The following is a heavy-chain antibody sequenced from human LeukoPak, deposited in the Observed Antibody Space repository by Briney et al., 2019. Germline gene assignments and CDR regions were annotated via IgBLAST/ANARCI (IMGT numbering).Heavy chain of an antibody. Sequence: PSETLSLTCAVYGGSFSGYYWSWIRQPPGKGLEWIGEINHSGSTNYNPSLKSRVTISVDTSKNQFSLKLSSVTAADRAVYYCARCWRVRGISDAFDIWGQGTMVTVSS. J-gene: IGHJ3*02. CDR1: GGSFSGYY. D-gene: IGHD3-10*01. CDR2: INHSGST. CDR3: ARCWRVRGISDAFDI. V-gene: IGHV4-34*01.